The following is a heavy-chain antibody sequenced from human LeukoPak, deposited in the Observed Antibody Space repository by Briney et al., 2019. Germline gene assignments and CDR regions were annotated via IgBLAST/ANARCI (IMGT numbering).Heavy chain of an antibody. D-gene: IGHD1-26*01. CDR1: GFTFSSYS. CDR2: ISSSSSYI. J-gene: IGHJ3*02. CDR3: ARDRGGSGSYYINAFDI. V-gene: IGHV3-21*01. Sequence: GRSLRLSCAASGFTFSSYSMNWVRQAPGKGLEWVSSISSSSSYIYYADSVKGGFTISRDNAKNSLYLQMNSLRAEDTAVYYCARDRGGSGSYYINAFDIWGQGTMVTVSS.